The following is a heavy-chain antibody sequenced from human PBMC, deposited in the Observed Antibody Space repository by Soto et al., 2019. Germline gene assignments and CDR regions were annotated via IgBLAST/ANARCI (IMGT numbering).Heavy chain of an antibody. J-gene: IGHJ6*02. CDR3: ATAEYYDFWSRYYTPYGMDV. V-gene: IGHV1-69*06. CDR2: IIPIFGTA. Sequence: SVKVSCKASGGTFSSYAISWVRQAPGQGLEWMGGIIPIFGTANYAQKFQGRVTITADKSTSTAYMELSSLRSEDTAVYYCATAEYYDFWSRYYTPYGMDVWGQGTTVTVSS. CDR1: GGTFSSYA. D-gene: IGHD3-3*01.